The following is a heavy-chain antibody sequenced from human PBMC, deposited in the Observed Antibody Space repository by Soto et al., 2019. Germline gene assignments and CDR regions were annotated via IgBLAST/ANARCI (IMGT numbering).Heavy chain of an antibody. CDR2: ISSSSSYI. J-gene: IGHJ4*02. Sequence: EVQLVESGGGLVKPGGSLRLSCAASGFSFNTYSMNWVRQAPGKGLEWVSSISSSSSYIYYTDSVKGRFTISRDNAKSSLYLQMDSLRAEDTAVYYCASLSRFALDYWGQGTLVTVSS. V-gene: IGHV3-21*01. CDR1: GFSFNTYS. D-gene: IGHD3-10*01. CDR3: ASLSRFALDY.